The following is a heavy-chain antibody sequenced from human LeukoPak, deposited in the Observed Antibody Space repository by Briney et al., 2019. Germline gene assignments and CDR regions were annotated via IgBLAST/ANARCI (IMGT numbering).Heavy chain of an antibody. Sequence: GGSLRLSCAASGFTFSSYVMSWLRQAPGKGLEWVSAISGSGGSTYYADSVKGRFTISRDNSKNTLYLQMNSLRAEDTAVYYCAKFAYYDSSGYFDYWGQGTLVTVSS. D-gene: IGHD3-22*01. CDR2: ISGSGGST. J-gene: IGHJ4*02. CDR3: AKFAYYDSSGYFDY. CDR1: GFTFSSYV. V-gene: IGHV3-23*01.